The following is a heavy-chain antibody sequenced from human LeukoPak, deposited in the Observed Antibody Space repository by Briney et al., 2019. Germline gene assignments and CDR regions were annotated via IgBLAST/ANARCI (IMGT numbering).Heavy chain of an antibody. J-gene: IGHJ4*02. CDR3: ARKFVDY. D-gene: IGHD2-21*01. V-gene: IGHV3-30*02. CDR2: IDYDGTVK. CDR1: GFTFSNYG. Sequence: GGSLRLSCAAAGFTFSNYGMYWVRQAPGKWLEWVSFIDYDGTVKYYEVSVEGRFTISRDNSKHTVYLQMNSLRTEDTAIYYCARKFVDYWGQGTLVTVSS.